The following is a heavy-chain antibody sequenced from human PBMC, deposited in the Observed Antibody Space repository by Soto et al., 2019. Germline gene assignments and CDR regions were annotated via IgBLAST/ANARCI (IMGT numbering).Heavy chain of an antibody. J-gene: IGHJ5*02. CDR2: IYYSGST. V-gene: IGHV4-30-4*01. CDR1: GGSISSGDYY. Sequence: QVQLQESGPGLVKPSQTLSLTCTVSGGSISSGDYYWSWIRQPPGKGLEWIGYIYYSGSTYYNPSLYSRVTIAVDASKNLCSLKLSSVTAADTAVYYCARELPKVRGGSNWFDPWGQGTLVTVSS. D-gene: IGHD3-10*01. CDR3: ARELPKVRGGSNWFDP.